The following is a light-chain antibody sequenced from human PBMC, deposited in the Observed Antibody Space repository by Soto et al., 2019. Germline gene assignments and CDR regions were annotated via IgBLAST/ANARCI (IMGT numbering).Light chain of an antibody. CDR3: QQYNSFPT. Sequence: DIQMTQSPSTLSASVGDRVTMTCRASQSISSWLAWYQQKPGKAPKLLIYKASSLESGVPSRFSGSGSGTEFSLNISSLQPDDFATYDCQQYNSFPTFGQGTKVDIK. J-gene: IGKJ1*01. CDR2: KAS. CDR1: QSISSW. V-gene: IGKV1-5*03.